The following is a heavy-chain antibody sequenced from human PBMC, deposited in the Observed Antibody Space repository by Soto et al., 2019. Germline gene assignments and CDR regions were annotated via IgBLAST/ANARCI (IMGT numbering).Heavy chain of an antibody. V-gene: IGHV3-30*18. CDR3: AKDRGYCSSTSCHHIDY. CDR1: GFTFSSYG. D-gene: IGHD2-2*01. Sequence: PGGSLRLSCAASGFTFSSYGMHWVRQAPGKGPERVAVISYDGSNKYYADSVKGRLNISRDNSKNTLYLKMNSLRAEETAVYYCAKDRGYCSSTSCHHIDYWGQGTLVAVSS. J-gene: IGHJ4*02. CDR2: ISYDGSNK.